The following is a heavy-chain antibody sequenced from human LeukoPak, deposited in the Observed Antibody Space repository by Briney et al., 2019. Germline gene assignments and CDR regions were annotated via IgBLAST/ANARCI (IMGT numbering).Heavy chain of an antibody. CDR3: ARQGDYVGNWFDP. D-gene: IGHD4-23*01. V-gene: IGHV4-59*08. Sequence: PSETLSLTCAVYGGSFSGDYWSWSRQPPGKGLEWIGYIHNSGSTNYNPSLKSRVTISVDTSDNQFSLKLSSVTAADTAVYYCARQGDYVGNWFDPWGQGTLVTVSP. CDR1: GGSFSGDY. CDR2: IHNSGST. J-gene: IGHJ5*02.